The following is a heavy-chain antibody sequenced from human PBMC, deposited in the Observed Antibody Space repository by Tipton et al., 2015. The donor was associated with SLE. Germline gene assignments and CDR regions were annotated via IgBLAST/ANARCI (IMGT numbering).Heavy chain of an antibody. V-gene: IGHV4-39*07. J-gene: IGHJ4*02. CDR3: ARGDGGY. Sequence: TLSLTCTVSGGSITSSSSYWVWIRQPPGKRLGWIGSIYYSGSTYYNPSLKSRITMSVDTSKNQFSLKLSSVTAADTAVYYCARGDGGYWGQGTLVTVSS. CDR1: GGSITSSSSY. D-gene: IGHD3-10*01. CDR2: IYYSGST.